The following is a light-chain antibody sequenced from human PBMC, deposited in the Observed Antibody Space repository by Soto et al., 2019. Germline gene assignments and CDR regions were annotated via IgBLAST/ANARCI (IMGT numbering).Light chain of an antibody. V-gene: IGLV1-44*01. CDR1: SSNIGSNT. J-gene: IGLJ1*01. Sequence: QSARTQPRSSSGSPGQRVTISCSGSSSNIGSNTVNWYQQLPGTAPKLLIYSNNQRPSGVPDRFSGSKSGTSASLAISGLQSEDEADYYCAAWDDSLNGLYVFGTG. CDR2: SNN. CDR3: AAWDDSLNGLYV.